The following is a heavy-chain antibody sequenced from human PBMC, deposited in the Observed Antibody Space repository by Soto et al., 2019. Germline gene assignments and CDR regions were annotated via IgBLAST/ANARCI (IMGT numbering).Heavy chain of an antibody. Sequence: GGSLRLSCAASGFPFNSYGMHWVRQAPGKGLEWVAVIWYDGSNKYYADSVKVRFTISRDNSKNTLYLHMNSLRAEDTAVDYCSRDTDYYDSSGYFFGYWGQGALVTVSS. CDR1: GFPFNSYG. CDR2: IWYDGSNK. D-gene: IGHD3-22*01. J-gene: IGHJ4*02. CDR3: SRDTDYYDSSGYFFGY. V-gene: IGHV3-33*01.